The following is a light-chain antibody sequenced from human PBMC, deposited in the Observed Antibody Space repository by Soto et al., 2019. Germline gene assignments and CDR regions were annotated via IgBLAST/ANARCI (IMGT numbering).Light chain of an antibody. CDR3: CSYTRSGTLI. CDR2: DVS. J-gene: IGLJ1*01. V-gene: IGLV2-14*03. CDR1: SDDMGDYDY. Sequence: QSALTQPASVSGSPGQSITISCIGTSDDMGDYDYVSWYQQHPLKVPKVIIYDVSNRPSGISYRFSGTTSANTASLTVSGLQAEDEAECYCCSYTRSGTLIFGSGTEVTV.